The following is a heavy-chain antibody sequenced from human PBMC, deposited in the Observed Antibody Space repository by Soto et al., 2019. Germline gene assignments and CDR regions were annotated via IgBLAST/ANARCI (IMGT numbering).Heavy chain of an antibody. CDR2: INAGNGNT. CDR1: GYTFTSYA. D-gene: IGHD3-10*01. CDR3: ARFFMVRGFKDNGSAP. V-gene: IGHV1-3*01. Sequence: GASVKVSCKASGYTFTSYAMHWVRQAPGQRLEWMGWINAGNGNTKYSQKFQGRVTITRDTSASTAYMELSSLRSEDTAVYYCARFFMVRGFKDNGSAPWGKETLFPV. J-gene: IGHJ5*02.